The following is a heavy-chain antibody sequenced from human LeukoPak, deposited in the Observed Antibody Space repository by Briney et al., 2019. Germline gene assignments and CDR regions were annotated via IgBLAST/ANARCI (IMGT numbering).Heavy chain of an antibody. Sequence: HPGGSLRLSCAASGFTFSSYWMHWVRQAPGKGLVWVSRINDDAISTNYAASVKGRFSISRDNAKNTLYLQMNSLRAEDTAVYYCAKLSAAAGTVDYWGQGTLVTVSS. D-gene: IGHD6-13*01. J-gene: IGHJ4*02. CDR2: INDDAIST. CDR1: GFTFSSYW. V-gene: IGHV3-74*01. CDR3: AKLSAAAGTVDY.